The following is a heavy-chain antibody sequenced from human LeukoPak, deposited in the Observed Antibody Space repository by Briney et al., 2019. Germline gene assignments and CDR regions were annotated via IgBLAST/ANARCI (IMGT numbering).Heavy chain of an antibody. CDR2: ININGGTT. V-gene: IGHV3-23*01. J-gene: IGHJ1*01. D-gene: IGHD3-10*01. Sequence: GGSLRLSCAASGFTFSTYDMSWVRQAPGKGLEWVSSININGGTTNYADSVKGRFTISRDNSKNTLYLQMNSLSAEDTAVYYCAKSAVRGVIYFHHWGQGTLVTVSS. CDR1: GFTFSTYD. CDR3: AKSAVRGVIYFHH.